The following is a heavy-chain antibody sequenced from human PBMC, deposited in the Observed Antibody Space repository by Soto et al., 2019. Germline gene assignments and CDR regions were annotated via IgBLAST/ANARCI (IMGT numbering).Heavy chain of an antibody. CDR2: ISGSGGST. Sequence: GGSLRLSCAASGFTFSSYAMSWVRLAPGKGLEWVSAISGSGGSTYYADSVKGRFTISRDNSKNTLYLQMNSLRAEDTAVYYCAKDMRRWSPRYGDNAFDIWGQGTMVTVSS. D-gene: IGHD2-21*01. V-gene: IGHV3-23*01. CDR1: GFTFSSYA. CDR3: AKDMRRWSPRYGDNAFDI. J-gene: IGHJ3*02.